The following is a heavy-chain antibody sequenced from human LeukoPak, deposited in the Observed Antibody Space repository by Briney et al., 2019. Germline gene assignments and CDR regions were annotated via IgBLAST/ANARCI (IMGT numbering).Heavy chain of an antibody. Sequence: PSETLSLTCTVSGGSISSSSYYWGWIRQPPGKGLEWIGSIYYSGSTYYNSSLKSRVTISVDTSKNQFSLKLSSVTAADTAVYYCARRVVRVPTNYYYYYMDVWGKGTTVTISS. CDR3: ARRVVRVPTNYYYYYMDV. D-gene: IGHD3-10*01. CDR2: IYYSGST. V-gene: IGHV4-39*01. CDR1: GGSISSSSYY. J-gene: IGHJ6*03.